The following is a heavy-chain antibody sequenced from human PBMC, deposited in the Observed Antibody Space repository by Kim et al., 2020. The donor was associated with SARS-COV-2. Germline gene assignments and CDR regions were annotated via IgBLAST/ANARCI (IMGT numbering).Heavy chain of an antibody. D-gene: IGHD5-18*01. Sequence: GGSLRLSCAASGFTFSSYSMNWVRQAPGKGLEWVSSISSSSSYIYYADSVKGRFTISRDNAKNSLYLQMNSLRAEDTAVYYCAREPRYSYGPLFDYWGQGTLVTVSS. CDR1: GFTFSSYS. CDR3: AREPRYSYGPLFDY. CDR2: ISSSSSYI. J-gene: IGHJ4*02. V-gene: IGHV3-21*01.